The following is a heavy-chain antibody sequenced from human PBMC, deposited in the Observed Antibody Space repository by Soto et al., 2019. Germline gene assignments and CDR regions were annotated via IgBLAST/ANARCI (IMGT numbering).Heavy chain of an antibody. J-gene: IGHJ4*02. V-gene: IGHV1-18*01. D-gene: IGHD1-20*01. Sequence: ASVKVSCKASGYTFTSYGISWVRQAPGQGLEWMGWISAYNGNTNYAQKLQGRVTMTTDTSTSTAYMELRSLRSDDTAVYYCARDGPITGTLVSAPAIDYWGQGTLVTVSS. CDR2: ISAYNGNT. CDR1: GYTFTSYG. CDR3: ARDGPITGTLVSAPAIDY.